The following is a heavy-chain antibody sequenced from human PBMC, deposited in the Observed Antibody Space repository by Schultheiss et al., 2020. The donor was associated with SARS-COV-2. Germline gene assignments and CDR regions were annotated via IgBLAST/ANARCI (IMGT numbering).Heavy chain of an antibody. V-gene: IGHV1-2*02. Sequence: ASVKVSCKASGYTFTGYYMHWVRQAPGQGLEWMGWINPNSGNTGYAQKFQGRVTMTTDTSTSTAYMELRSLRSEDTAVYYCAKSHVVVPAAMVDWGQGTLVTVSS. CDR1: GYTFTGYY. J-gene: IGHJ4*02. CDR3: AKSHVVVPAAMVD. CDR2: INPNSGNT. D-gene: IGHD2-2*01.